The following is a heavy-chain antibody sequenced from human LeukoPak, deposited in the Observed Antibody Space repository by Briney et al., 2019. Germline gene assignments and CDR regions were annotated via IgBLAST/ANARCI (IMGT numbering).Heavy chain of an antibody. J-gene: IGHJ4*02. V-gene: IGHV3-23*01. Sequence: GGSLRLSCAGSGFNFSSYAMSWVRQAPGKGLEWVSAISGSGGSTYYAHSVKGRFTISRDNSKNTLYLQMNSLRAEDTAVYYCATNALYYDFWSGYRTGFDYWGQGTLVTVSS. CDR1: GFNFSSYA. D-gene: IGHD3-3*01. CDR3: ATNALYYDFWSGYRTGFDY. CDR2: ISGSGGST.